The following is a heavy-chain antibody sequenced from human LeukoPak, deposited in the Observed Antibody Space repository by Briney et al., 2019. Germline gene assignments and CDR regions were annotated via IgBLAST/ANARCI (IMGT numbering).Heavy chain of an antibody. CDR2: ISTDGITT. D-gene: IGHD1-26*01. V-gene: IGHV3-74*01. CDR1: GFTFSIFW. J-gene: IGHJ3*01. CDR3: AREASGVSSSAIDV. Sequence: PGGSLRLSCAASGFTFSIFWMHWVRQVPGKGLVWVSRISTDGITTRYADSVKGRFTISRDNAKNTLYLQMNSLRGEDTAVYYCAREASGVSSSAIDVWGQGTMVTVSS.